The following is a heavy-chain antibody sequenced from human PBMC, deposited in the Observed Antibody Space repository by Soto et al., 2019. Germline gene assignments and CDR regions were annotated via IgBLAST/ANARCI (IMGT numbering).Heavy chain of an antibody. CDR3: VRRKQPMVLVKPYNTLDV. J-gene: IGHJ6*02. Sequence: QITLKESGPTLVKPTQTLTLTCTVSGFSLSSSRVGVGWIRQPPGKALEWLALIYWDDDTRYSASLKSRLTIPKDASKNQVGLTMTNMDPVDTATYYCVRRKQPMVLVKPYNTLDVWGLGTTVTVSS. CDR2: IYWDDDT. D-gene: IGHD1-1*01. V-gene: IGHV2-5*02. CDR1: GFSLSSSRVG.